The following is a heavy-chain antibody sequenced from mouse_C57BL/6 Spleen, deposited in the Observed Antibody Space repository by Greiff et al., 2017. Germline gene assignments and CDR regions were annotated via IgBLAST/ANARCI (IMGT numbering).Heavy chain of an antibody. V-gene: IGHV2-2*01. D-gene: IGHD2-4*01. CDR3: ARGNYDYAWFAY. CDR1: GFSLTSYG. Sequence: VHLVESGPGLVQPSQSLSITCTVSGFSLTSYGVHWVRQSPGKGLEWLGVIWSGGSTDYNAAFISRLSISKDNSKSQVFFKMNSLQADDTAIYYCARGNYDYAWFAYWGQGTLVTVSA. CDR2: IWSGGST. J-gene: IGHJ3*01.